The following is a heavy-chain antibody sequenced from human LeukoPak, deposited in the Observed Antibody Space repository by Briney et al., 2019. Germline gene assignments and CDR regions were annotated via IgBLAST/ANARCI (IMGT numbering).Heavy chain of an antibody. V-gene: IGHV3-23*01. CDR3: ARGDDYGTNSFDY. D-gene: IGHD4-17*01. CDR2: IIGSGGST. J-gene: IGHJ4*02. Sequence: PGGSLRLSCAASVYTFFSYAMSRVPHAPGKGLECVSAIIGSGGSTYYVDSVRGRFTISRDTAKNSLYLQMNTLRDENTAVCSCARGDDYGTNSFDYWGQGTLVTVSS. CDR1: VYTFFSYA.